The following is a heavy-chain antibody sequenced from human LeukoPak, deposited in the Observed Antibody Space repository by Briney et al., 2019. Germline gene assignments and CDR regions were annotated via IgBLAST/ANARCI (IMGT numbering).Heavy chain of an antibody. D-gene: IGHD3-10*01. CDR3: TRLGRGMWY. Sequence: GGSLRLSCAASGFTFSGSAMHWVRQAPGKGLEWVGRIRSKANSYATAYAASVKGRFTISRDDSKNTAYLQMNSLETEDTAVYYCTRLGRGMWYWGQGTLVTVSS. CDR2: IRSKANSYAT. CDR1: GFTFSGSA. J-gene: IGHJ4*02. V-gene: IGHV3-73*01.